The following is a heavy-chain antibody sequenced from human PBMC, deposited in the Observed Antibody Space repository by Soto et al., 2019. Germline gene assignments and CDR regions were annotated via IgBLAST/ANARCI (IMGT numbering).Heavy chain of an antibody. D-gene: IGHD6-19*01. J-gene: IGHJ4*02. CDR1: GYTFTGYY. CDR3: ARGTYSLAVDGTSTYYFDY. V-gene: IGHV1-2*04. CDR2: INPNSGGT. Sequence: QVQLVQSGAEVKKPGASVQVSCKASGYTFTGYYMHWVRQAPGQGLEWMGWINPNSGGTNYAQKFQGWVTMTRDTSISTAYMELSRLRSDDTAVYYCARGTYSLAVDGTSTYYFDYWGQGTLVTVSS.